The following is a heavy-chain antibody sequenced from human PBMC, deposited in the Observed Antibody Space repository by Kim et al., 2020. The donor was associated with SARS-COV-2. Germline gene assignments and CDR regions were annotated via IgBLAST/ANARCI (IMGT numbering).Heavy chain of an antibody. CDR1: GGSISSGGYY. D-gene: IGHD3-22*01. CDR2: IYYSGST. J-gene: IGHJ4*02. CDR3: ARARSITMIVVVITYFDY. Sequence: SETLSLTCTVSGGSISSGGYYWSWIRQHPGKGLEWIGYIYYSGSTYYNPSLKSRVTISVDTSKNQFSLKLSSVTAADTAVYYCARARSITMIVVVITYFDYWGQETLVSLSS. V-gene: IGHV4-31*03.